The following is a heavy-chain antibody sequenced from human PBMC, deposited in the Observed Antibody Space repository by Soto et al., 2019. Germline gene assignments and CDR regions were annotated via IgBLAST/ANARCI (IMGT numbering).Heavy chain of an antibody. CDR2: IIPIFGTA. CDR1: GGTFSSYA. V-gene: IGHV1-69*01. Sequence: QVQLVQSGAEVKKPGSSVKVSCKASGGTFSSYAISWVRQAPGQGLEWMGGIIPIFGTANYAQKFQGRVTITADESTSPAYMELSSLRSEDTAVYYCALYCSGGSCYSGYYYYGMDVWGQGTTVTVSS. D-gene: IGHD2-15*01. J-gene: IGHJ6*02. CDR3: ALYCSGGSCYSGYYYYGMDV.